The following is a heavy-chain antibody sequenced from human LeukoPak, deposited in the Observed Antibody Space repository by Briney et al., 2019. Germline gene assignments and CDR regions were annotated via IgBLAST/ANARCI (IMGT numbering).Heavy chain of an antibody. CDR1: GFTFDDYA. CDR2: ISWNSGSI. Sequence: GGSLRLSCAASGFTFDDYAMHWVRQAPGKGPEWVSGISWNSGSIGYADSVKGRFTISRDNAKRSLYLHMRSLRAEDTAFYYCVKGRGYRFGFNTFDHWGQGALVTVSS. CDR3: VKGRGYRFGFNTFDH. J-gene: IGHJ4*02. V-gene: IGHV3-9*01. D-gene: IGHD5-18*01.